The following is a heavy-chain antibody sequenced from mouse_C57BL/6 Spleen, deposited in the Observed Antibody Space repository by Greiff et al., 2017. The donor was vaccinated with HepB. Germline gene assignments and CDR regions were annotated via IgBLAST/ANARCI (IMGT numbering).Heavy chain of an antibody. CDR1: GYTFTDYE. CDR3: TREGLYGSSSFAY. J-gene: IGHJ3*01. V-gene: IGHV1-15*01. CDR2: IDPETGGT. D-gene: IGHD1-1*01. Sequence: QVQLKQSGAELVRPGASVTLSCKASGYTFTDYEMHWVKQTPVHGLEWIGAIDPETGGTAYNQKFKGKAILTADKSSSTAYMELRSLTSEDSAVYYCTREGLYGSSSFAYWGQGTLVTVSA.